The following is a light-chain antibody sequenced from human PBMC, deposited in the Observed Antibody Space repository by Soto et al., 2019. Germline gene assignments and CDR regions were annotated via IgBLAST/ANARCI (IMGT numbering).Light chain of an antibody. CDR3: QQRTSWLLT. J-gene: IGKJ4*01. V-gene: IGKV3-11*01. CDR1: QFVGGR. CDR2: DTT. Sequence: DIVLTQSPATLSLSPGERATLSCRASQFVGGRLAWYQQKPGRAPRLVIYDTTNRATDFPPRFSASGSGTAFTLTISSLEPEDFAVYYCQQRTSWLLTFGGGTKVEMK.